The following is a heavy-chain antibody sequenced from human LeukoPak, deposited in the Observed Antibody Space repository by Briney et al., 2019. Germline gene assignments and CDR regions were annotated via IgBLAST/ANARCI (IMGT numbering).Heavy chain of an antibody. CDR2: IYTSGST. D-gene: IGHD5-18*01. CDR1: GGSISTYY. J-gene: IGHJ4*02. CDR3: AREASGYSYGYGEH. V-gene: IGHV4-4*07. Sequence: SETLSLTCTVSGGSISTYYYNWIRQPAGKGLEWLGRIYTSGSTNYNPSLKSRVTMSVDTSKNHLSLKPSSVTAADKAVYYCAREASGYSYGYGEHWGQGTLVTVSS.